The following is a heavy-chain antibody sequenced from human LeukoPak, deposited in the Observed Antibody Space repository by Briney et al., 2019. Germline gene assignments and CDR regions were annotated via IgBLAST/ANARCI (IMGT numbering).Heavy chain of an antibody. CDR2: ISSSSSYI. J-gene: IGHJ4*02. D-gene: IGHD3-10*01. V-gene: IGHV3-21*01. CDR1: GFTFSSYS. Sequence: GGSLRLSCAASGFTFSSYSMNWVRQAPGNGLEWVSSISSSSSYIYYADSVKGRFTISRDNAKNSLYLQMNSLRAEDTAVYYCARGLSTMVQGVNKNDYWGQGTLVTVSS. CDR3: ARGLSTMVQGVNKNDY.